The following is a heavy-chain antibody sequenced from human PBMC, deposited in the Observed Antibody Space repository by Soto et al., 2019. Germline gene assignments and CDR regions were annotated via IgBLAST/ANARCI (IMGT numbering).Heavy chain of an antibody. V-gene: IGHV4-39*01. Sequence: QLQLQESGPGLLKPSETLSLTCSVSGGSFNTRTHYCGWVRQPPGKGLEWIGSIYYSGNTYYNPSLKSRVTISVDTPKNQMSLTMTSVTAADAAVYYCARGPHSGYDPLDSWGQGTLVTVSS. CDR2: IYYSGNT. CDR1: GGSFNTRTHY. CDR3: ARGPHSGYDPLDS. D-gene: IGHD5-12*01. J-gene: IGHJ4*02.